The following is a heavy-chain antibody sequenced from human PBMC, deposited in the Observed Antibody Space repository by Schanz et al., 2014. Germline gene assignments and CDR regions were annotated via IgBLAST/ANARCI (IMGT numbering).Heavy chain of an antibody. CDR3: AKAADWPVTRFDP. Sequence: EVHLVESGGGLVQPGGSLRLSCAASGITFSSHSFNWVRQAPGRGLEWVSIISGSGGNTYYADAVRGRFTISRDNFKGALYLQMSSLRAEDTAVYYCAKAADWPVTRFDPWGQGTLVTVSS. CDR1: GITFSSHS. D-gene: IGHD3-9*01. CDR2: ISGSGGNT. J-gene: IGHJ5*02. V-gene: IGHV3-23*04.